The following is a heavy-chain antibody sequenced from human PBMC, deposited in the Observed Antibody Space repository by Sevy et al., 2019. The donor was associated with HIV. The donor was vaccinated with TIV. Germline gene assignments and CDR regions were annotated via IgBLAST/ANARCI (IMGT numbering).Heavy chain of an antibody. D-gene: IGHD4-4*01. Sequence: GGSLRLSCAASGFTFSNAWMNWVRQAPGKGLEWVGRIKSKTDGGTTDYAAPVKGRFTISRDDSKNTLYLQMNSLKTGDTAVYYCTTSYSNYYYCDYWGQGTLVTVSS. CDR1: GFTFSNAW. J-gene: IGHJ4*02. CDR3: TTSYSNYYYCDY. V-gene: IGHV3-15*07. CDR2: IKSKTDGGTT.